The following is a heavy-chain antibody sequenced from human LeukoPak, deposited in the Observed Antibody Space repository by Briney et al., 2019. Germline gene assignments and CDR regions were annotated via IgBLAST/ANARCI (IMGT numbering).Heavy chain of an antibody. CDR3: AKDRLSIFGVVITFDY. CDR2: ISGSGGST. D-gene: IGHD3-3*01. CDR1: GFTFSSYA. J-gene: IGHJ4*02. Sequence: GGSLRLSCAASGFTFSSYAMSWVRQAPGKGLEWVSAISGSGGSTYYADSVKGRFTISRDNSKNTLYLQMNSLRAEDTAVYYCAKDRLSIFGVVITFDYWGQGTLVTVSS. V-gene: IGHV3-23*01.